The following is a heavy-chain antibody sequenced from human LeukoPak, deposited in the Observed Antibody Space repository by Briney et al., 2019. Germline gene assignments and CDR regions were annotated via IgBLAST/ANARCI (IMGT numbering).Heavy chain of an antibody. Sequence: QSGRSLRLSCVASGFTFRSYGMHWVRQAPGKGLEWVAVIWYDGNNKYYADSVKGRFTISRDNSKNTLYLQMNSLRAEDTAVYYCARDLIVGTRAVGATSGDAFDIWGQGTMVTVSS. CDR3: ARDLIVGTRAVGATSGDAFDI. D-gene: IGHD1-26*01. V-gene: IGHV3-33*01. J-gene: IGHJ3*02. CDR2: IWYDGNNK. CDR1: GFTFRSYG.